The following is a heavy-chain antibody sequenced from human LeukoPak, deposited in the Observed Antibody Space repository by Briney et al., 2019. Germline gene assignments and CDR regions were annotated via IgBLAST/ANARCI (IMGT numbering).Heavy chain of an antibody. D-gene: IGHD3-22*01. J-gene: IGHJ4*02. CDR3: ARQLYDSSGYPFDY. CDR1: GXSITTYY. Sequence: SETLSLTCTVSGXSITTYYGSWIRQPPGKGLEWIVYLYHSGSTKYNPFLKSRVTISVDTSKNQFSLRLSSVTAADTAVHYCARQLYDSSGYPFDYWGQGTLVTVSS. V-gene: IGHV4-59*08. CDR2: LYHSGST.